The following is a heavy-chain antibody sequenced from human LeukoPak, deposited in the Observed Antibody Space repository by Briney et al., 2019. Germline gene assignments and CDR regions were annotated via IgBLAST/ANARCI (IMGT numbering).Heavy chain of an antibody. J-gene: IGHJ4*02. Sequence: GGSLRLSCAASGFTFSSYGMSWVRQAPGKGLEWVSAISGSGGSTYYADSVKGRFTISRDNAKNSLYLQMNSLRADDTAVYYCARAGFTFSDYFGSFFDYWGQGTLVTVSS. CDR2: ISGSGGST. CDR1: GFTFSSYG. V-gene: IGHV3-23*01. CDR3: ARAGFTFSDYFGSFFDY. D-gene: IGHD3-10*01.